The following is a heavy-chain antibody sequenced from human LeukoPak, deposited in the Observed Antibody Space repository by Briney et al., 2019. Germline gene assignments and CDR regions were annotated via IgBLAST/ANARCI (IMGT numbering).Heavy chain of an antibody. J-gene: IGHJ4*02. D-gene: IGHD3-10*01. Sequence: SETLSLTCTVSGGSISSYYWSWIRQPAGKGLEWIGRIYTSGSTTYNPSLKSRVTMSVDTSKNQFSLKLSSVTAADTAVYYCARVQGSMVRGVNFDYWGQGTLVTVSS. V-gene: IGHV4-4*07. CDR2: IYTSGST. CDR1: GGSISSYY. CDR3: ARVQGSMVRGVNFDY.